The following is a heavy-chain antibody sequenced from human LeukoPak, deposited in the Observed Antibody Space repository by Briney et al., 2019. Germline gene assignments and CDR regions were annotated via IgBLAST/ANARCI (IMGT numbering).Heavy chain of an antibody. CDR2: ISSSGSTI. Sequence: GGSLRLSCAASGFTFSDYYMSWIRQAPGKGLEWVSYISSSGSTIYYADSVKGRFTISRDNAKNSLYLQMNSLRAEDTAVCYCAGSLGYCSSTSCEPVYFDYWGQGTLVTVSS. CDR3: AGSLGYCSSTSCEPVYFDY. V-gene: IGHV3-11*04. CDR1: GFTFSDYY. D-gene: IGHD2-2*01. J-gene: IGHJ4*02.